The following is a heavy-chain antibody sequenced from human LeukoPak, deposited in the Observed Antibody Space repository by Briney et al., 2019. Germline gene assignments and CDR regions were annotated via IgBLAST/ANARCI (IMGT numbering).Heavy chain of an antibody. CDR2: ISGSGGST. CDR1: GFTFSSYG. Sequence: TGGSLRLSCAASGFTFSSYGMSWVRQAPGKGLEWVSAISGSGGSTYYADSVKGRFTISRDNSKNTLYLQMNSLRAEDTAVYYCARGQTVVTALYYYYYYMDVWGKGTTVTVSS. D-gene: IGHD2-21*02. CDR3: ARGQTVVTALYYYYYYMDV. V-gene: IGHV3-23*01. J-gene: IGHJ6*03.